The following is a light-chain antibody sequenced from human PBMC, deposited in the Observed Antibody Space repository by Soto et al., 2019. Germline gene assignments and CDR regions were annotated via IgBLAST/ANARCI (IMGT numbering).Light chain of an antibody. V-gene: IGLV2-8*01. CDR2: EVS. Sequence: QSVLTQPPSASGSPGQSVTISCTGTSSDVGGYNYVSWYQQHPGKAPKLMIYEVSKRPSGVPDRFSGSKSGNTASLIVSGLQADDEADYYCSSYAGGNNFVLFGGGTKLTVL. CDR1: SSDVGGYNY. J-gene: IGLJ2*01. CDR3: SSYAGGNNFVL.